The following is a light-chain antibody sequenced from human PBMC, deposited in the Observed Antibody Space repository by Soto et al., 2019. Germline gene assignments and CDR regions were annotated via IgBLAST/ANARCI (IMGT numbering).Light chain of an antibody. CDR2: HVS. CDR1: SSDVGAYNY. Sequence: QSALTQPASVSGSPGQSITISCTGTSSDVGAYNYVSWHQQHPATLPKLMIYHVSHRPSGVSDRSSGSKSGNTAPLTISGLQDEDEADYCCYSYTTRSTHVFGTGTQLTVL. CDR3: YSYTTRSTHV. V-gene: IGLV2-14*01. J-gene: IGLJ1*01.